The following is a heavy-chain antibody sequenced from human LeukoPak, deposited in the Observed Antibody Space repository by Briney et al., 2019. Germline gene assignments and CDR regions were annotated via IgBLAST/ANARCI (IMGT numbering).Heavy chain of an antibody. Sequence: ASVKVSCTASGYTFTSYGISWVRQAPGQGLEWMGWISAYNGNTNYAQKLQGRVTMTTDTSTSTAYMELRSLRSDDTAVYYCARARIIRSYYYGMDVWGQGTTVTVSS. V-gene: IGHV1-18*01. CDR1: GYTFTSYG. CDR3: ARARIIRSYYYGMDV. D-gene: IGHD1-14*01. CDR2: ISAYNGNT. J-gene: IGHJ6*02.